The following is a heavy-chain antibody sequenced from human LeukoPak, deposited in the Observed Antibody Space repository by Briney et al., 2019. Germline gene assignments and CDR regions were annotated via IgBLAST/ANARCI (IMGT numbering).Heavy chain of an antibody. D-gene: IGHD3-10*01. J-gene: IGHJ3*02. CDR1: GYSISSGYY. Sequence: SETLSLTCTVSGYSISSGYYWGWIRQTPGKGLEWIGSLYHSGITYYNPSLKSRLTISVDTSKNQFSLKLSSVTAADTAVYYCASSGWGAFDIWGQGTMVTVSS. V-gene: IGHV4-38-2*02. CDR2: LYHSGIT. CDR3: ASSGWGAFDI.